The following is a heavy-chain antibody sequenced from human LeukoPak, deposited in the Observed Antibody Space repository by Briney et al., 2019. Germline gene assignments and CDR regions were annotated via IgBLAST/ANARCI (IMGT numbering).Heavy chain of an antibody. D-gene: IGHD6-13*01. Sequence: GGSLRLSCAASGFTFDDYAMHWVRQAPGKGLEWVSGISWNSGSIGYADSVKGRFTISRDNAKNSLYLQMNSLRAEDTALYYCAKDPSSSWYGGFDYWGQGTLVTVSS. CDR3: AKDPSSSWYGGFDY. V-gene: IGHV3-9*01. J-gene: IGHJ4*02. CDR2: ISWNSGSI. CDR1: GFTFDDYA.